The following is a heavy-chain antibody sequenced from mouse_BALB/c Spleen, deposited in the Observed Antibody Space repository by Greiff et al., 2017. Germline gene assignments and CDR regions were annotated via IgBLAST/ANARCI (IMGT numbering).Heavy chain of an antibody. V-gene: IGHV1-80*01. Sequence: VQLQQSGAELVRPGSSVKISCKASGYAFSSYWMNWVKQRPGQGLEWIGQIYPGDGDTNYNGKFKGKATLTADKSSSTAYMQLSSLTSEDSAVYFCAIYYGNYGWFAYWGQGTLVTVSA. D-gene: IGHD2-1*01. J-gene: IGHJ3*01. CDR1: GYAFSSYW. CDR2: IYPGDGDT. CDR3: AIYYGNYGWFAY.